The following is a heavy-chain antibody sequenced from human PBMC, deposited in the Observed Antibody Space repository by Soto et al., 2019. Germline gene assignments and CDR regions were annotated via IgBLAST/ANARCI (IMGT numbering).Heavy chain of an antibody. J-gene: IGHJ5*02. Sequence: QVQLQESGPGLVKPSGTLSLTCAVSSGSISSSNWWSWVRQPPGEGLEWIGEIYHSGSTTYNPSLKSRVTMSVDKSKHQFSLTLSAVTAADTAVYYCARVDDILTGYYRGWFDPWGQGPLVTVSS. CDR3: ARVDDILTGYYRGWFDP. CDR1: SGSISSSNW. D-gene: IGHD3-9*01. V-gene: IGHV4-4*02. CDR2: IYHSGST.